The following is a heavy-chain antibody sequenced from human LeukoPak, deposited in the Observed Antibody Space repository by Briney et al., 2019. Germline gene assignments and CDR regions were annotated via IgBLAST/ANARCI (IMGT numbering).Heavy chain of an antibody. CDR3: ARVYRSSSGYCFDY. CDR2: IKQDGSEK. CDR1: GFTVSNNY. V-gene: IGHV3-7*01. J-gene: IGHJ4*02. Sequence: GGSLRLSCAASGFTVSNNYMNWVRQAPGKGLEWVANIKQDGSEKYDVDSVKGRFTISRDNAQNSLYLQMNSLRAEDTAVYYCARVYRSSSGYCFDYWGQGTLVTVSS. D-gene: IGHD6-6*01.